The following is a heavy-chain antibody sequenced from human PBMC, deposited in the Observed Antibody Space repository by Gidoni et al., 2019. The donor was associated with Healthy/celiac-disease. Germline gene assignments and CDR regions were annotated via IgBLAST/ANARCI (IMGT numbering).Heavy chain of an antibody. CDR1: GYTFTLNY. CDR3: ARDLLEPGIAVDGPVGATGIDYYYGMDV. D-gene: IGHD6-19*01. Sequence: QVHLVHSGAEVKKPGASVKVSCQASGYTFTLNYLHWVRQAPDKGFEWMGIINPSGGSTSYAQKFQGRVTMTRDTSTSTVYMELSSLRSEDTAVYYCARDLLEPGIAVDGPVGATGIDYYYGMDVWGQGTTVTVSS. V-gene: IGHV1-46*01. J-gene: IGHJ6*02. CDR2: INPSGGST.